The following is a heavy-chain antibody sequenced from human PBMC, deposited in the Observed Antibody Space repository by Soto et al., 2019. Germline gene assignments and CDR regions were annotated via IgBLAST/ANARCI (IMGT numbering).Heavy chain of an antibody. CDR2: IVVGSGNT. V-gene: IGHV1-58*01. D-gene: IGHD3-3*01. CDR3: EADPYYDFWSGNDTYYYYYGMDV. J-gene: IGHJ6*02. CDR1: GFTFTSSA. Sequence: GASVKVSCKASGFTFTSSAVQWVRQARGQRLEWIGWIVVGSGNTNYAQKFQERVTITRDMSTSTAYMELSSLRSEDTAVYYCEADPYYDFWSGNDTYYYYYGMDVWG.